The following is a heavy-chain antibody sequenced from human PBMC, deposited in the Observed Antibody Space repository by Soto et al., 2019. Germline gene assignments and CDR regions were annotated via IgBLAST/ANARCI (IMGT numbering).Heavy chain of an antibody. CDR3: ARWTSSSWYNWFDP. CDR1: GGSISSYY. CDR2: IYYSGST. J-gene: IGHJ5*02. Sequence: SETLSLTCTVSGGSISSYYWSWIRQPPGKGLEWIGYIYYSGSTNYNPSLKSRVTISVDTSKNQFSLKLSSGTAADTAVYYCARWTSSSWYNWFDPWGQGTLVTVSS. D-gene: IGHD6-13*01. V-gene: IGHV4-59*08.